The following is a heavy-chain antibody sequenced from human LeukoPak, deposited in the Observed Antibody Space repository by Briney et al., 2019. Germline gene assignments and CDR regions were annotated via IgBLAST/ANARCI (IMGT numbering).Heavy chain of an antibody. Sequence: PGGSLRLSCAASGFTFSSYEMHWVRQAPGKGPEWVSYIRGSGSTKYYADSVKGRFTISRDNALNSLHLQMSSLRDEDTAVYYCATLRPRQQLVVDHWGQGTLVTVSS. CDR3: ATLRPRQQLVVDH. CDR1: GFTFSSYE. J-gene: IGHJ4*02. V-gene: IGHV3-48*03. CDR2: IRGSGSTK. D-gene: IGHD6-13*01.